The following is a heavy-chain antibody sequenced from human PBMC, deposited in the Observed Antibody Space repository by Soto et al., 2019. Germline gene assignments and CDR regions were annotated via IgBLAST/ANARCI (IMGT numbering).Heavy chain of an antibody. D-gene: IGHD5-18*01. CDR3: ATDTAYAMDV. CDR1: GFDFSNSW. CDR2: INSDGSGT. J-gene: IGHJ6*02. V-gene: IGHV3-74*01. Sequence: EVQLVESGGGLVQPGGSLRLSCAASGFDFSNSWIHWVRQGPGKGLVWVSHINSDGSGTTYADSVKGRFTISRDNAKNTVYLQMNSLRAEDTAVYYCATDTAYAMDVWGQGTRVTVSS.